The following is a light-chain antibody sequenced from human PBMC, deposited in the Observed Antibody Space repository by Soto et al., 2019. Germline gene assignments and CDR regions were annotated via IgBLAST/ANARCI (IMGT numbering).Light chain of an antibody. CDR1: NKDVGSYNR. V-gene: IGLV2-18*02. J-gene: IGLJ1*01. CDR2: DVS. CDR3: SSYTSSNTYV. Sequence: HSVLNQPPSVSGAPGHSVAISCTGNNKDVGSYNRVSWYQQPPGSAPKLMIYDVSNRPSGVPDRFSGSKSGNAASLTISGLQAEDEADYYCSSYTSSNTYVFGTGTKVTVL.